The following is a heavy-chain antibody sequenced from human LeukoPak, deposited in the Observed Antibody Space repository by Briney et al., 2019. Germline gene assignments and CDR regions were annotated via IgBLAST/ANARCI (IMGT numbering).Heavy chain of an antibody. CDR2: ISSSSSYI. Sequence: GGSLRLSCAASGFTFSSYSMNWVRQAPGKGLEWVSSISSSSSYIYYADSVKGRFTISRDNGKNSLYLQMNSLRAEDTAVYYCARDRYYSGSGSVGAYYGMDVWGQGTTVTVSS. CDR3: ARDRYYSGSGSVGAYYGMDV. J-gene: IGHJ6*02. V-gene: IGHV3-21*01. CDR1: GFTFSSYS. D-gene: IGHD3-10*01.